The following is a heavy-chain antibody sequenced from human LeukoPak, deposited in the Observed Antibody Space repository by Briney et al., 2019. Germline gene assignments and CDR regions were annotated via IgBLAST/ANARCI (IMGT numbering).Heavy chain of an antibody. V-gene: IGHV4-61*10. Sequence: SETLSLTCTVSGDSIISGSFYWAWIRQPAGKGLEWIGRIYASSGSITYNPSLKSRVTISVDTSKNQFSLKVSSVTAADTAVYYCARHGSYVGYFDYWGQGTLVTVSS. CDR1: GDSIISGSFY. CDR2: IYASSGSI. D-gene: IGHD1-26*01. J-gene: IGHJ4*02. CDR3: ARHGSYVGYFDY.